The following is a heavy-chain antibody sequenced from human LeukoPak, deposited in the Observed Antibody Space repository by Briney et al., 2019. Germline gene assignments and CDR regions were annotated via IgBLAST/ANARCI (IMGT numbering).Heavy chain of an antibody. CDR1: GGSISSRSYY. V-gene: IGHV4-39*01. CDR3: ARGGTGNPFDI. J-gene: IGHJ3*02. Sequence: PSETLSLTCTVSGGSISSRSYYWGWVRQSPGKGLEWIGSIFYSGSTYYNPSLKSRVTIFVDTSKNQFSLKLTSVTAADTAVYYCARGGTGNPFDIWGQGTMVTVSS. CDR2: IFYSGST. D-gene: IGHD1-1*01.